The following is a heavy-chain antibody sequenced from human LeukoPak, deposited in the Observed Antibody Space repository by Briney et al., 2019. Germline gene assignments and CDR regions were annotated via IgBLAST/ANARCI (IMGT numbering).Heavy chain of an antibody. D-gene: IGHD3-3*01. J-gene: IGHJ3*02. Sequence: ASVKVSCKASGYTFTSYGISWVRQAPGQGLEWMGWISAYNGNTNYAQKLQGRVTMTTDTSTSTAYMELRSLRSDDTAVYYCARLSIFGVITHEAFDMWGQGTMVTVSS. V-gene: IGHV1-18*01. CDR1: GYTFTSYG. CDR3: ARLSIFGVITHEAFDM. CDR2: ISAYNGNT.